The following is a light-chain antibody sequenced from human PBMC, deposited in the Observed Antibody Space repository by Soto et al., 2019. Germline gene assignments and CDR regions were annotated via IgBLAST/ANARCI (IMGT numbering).Light chain of an antibody. CDR2: GNS. J-gene: IGLJ2*01. CDR3: QSYDSSLSAL. CDR1: SSNIGAGYE. Sequence: QSVLTQPPSVSGAPGQRVTISCTGSSSNIGAGYEVHWYQQLPGTAPKLLIYGNSNRPSGVPDRFSGSKSGTSASLAITGLQAEDEADYYCQSYDSSLSALFGGGTQLTVL. V-gene: IGLV1-40*01.